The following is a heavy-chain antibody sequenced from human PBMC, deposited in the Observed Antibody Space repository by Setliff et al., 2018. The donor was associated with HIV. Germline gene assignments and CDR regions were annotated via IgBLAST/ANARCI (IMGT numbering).Heavy chain of an antibody. Sequence: SETLSLTCTVSGGSINITNFYWAWIRQPPGKGLEWLGSIYYSGTTYVHPSLKSRVTISIDTFKSQFSLKLRSVNAADTAVYYCASYYGADEPSYYFDFWGQGTQVTVSS. D-gene: IGHD3-22*01. CDR2: IYYSGTT. J-gene: IGHJ4*02. CDR3: ASYYGADEPSYYFDF. CDR1: GGSINITNFY. V-gene: IGHV4-39*07.